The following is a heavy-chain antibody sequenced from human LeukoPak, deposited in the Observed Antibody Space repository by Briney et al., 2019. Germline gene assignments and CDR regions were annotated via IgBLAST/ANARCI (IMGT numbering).Heavy chain of an antibody. V-gene: IGHV1-8*01. CDR3: ARAPGGVFYDFWSGYWRQDWFDP. Sequence: EASVTVSCKASGYTFTSYDINWVRQATGQGLEWMGWMNPNSGNTGYAHKFQGRVTMTRNTSISTAYMELSSLRSEDTAVYYCARAPGGVFYDFWSGYWRQDWFDPWGQGTLVTVSS. D-gene: IGHD3-3*01. CDR2: MNPNSGNT. CDR1: GYTFTSYD. J-gene: IGHJ5*02.